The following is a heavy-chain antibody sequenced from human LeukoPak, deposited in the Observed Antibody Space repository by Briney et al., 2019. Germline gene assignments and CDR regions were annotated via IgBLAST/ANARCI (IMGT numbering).Heavy chain of an antibody. CDR2: IYYSGST. D-gene: IGHD6-6*01. V-gene: IGHV4-31*03. CDR1: GGSISSGGYY. Sequence: PSQTLSLTCTVSGGSISSGGYYWSWIRQHPGKGLEWIGYIYYSGSTYYNPSLKSRVTISVDTSKNQFSLKLSSVTAADTAVYYCARDHPSSSSEWGYFDYWGQGTLVTVSS. CDR3: ARDHPSSSSEWGYFDY. J-gene: IGHJ4*02.